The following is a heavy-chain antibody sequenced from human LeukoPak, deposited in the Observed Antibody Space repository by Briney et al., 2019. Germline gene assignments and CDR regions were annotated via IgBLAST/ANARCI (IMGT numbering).Heavy chain of an antibody. CDR1: GFPFFSYY. CDR2: INQDESVT. Sequence: GGSLRLSCAASGFPFFSYYMTWVRQAPGKGLKWVATINQDESVTDSVDAVKGRFTVSRDNAKNSLYLQMNSLRAEDTAVYYCTTENWYVFEHWGQGTLVSVSS. D-gene: IGHD1-1*01. J-gene: IGHJ4*02. CDR3: TTENWYVFEH. V-gene: IGHV3-7*04.